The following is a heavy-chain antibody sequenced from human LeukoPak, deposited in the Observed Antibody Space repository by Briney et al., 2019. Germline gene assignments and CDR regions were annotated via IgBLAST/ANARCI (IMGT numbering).Heavy chain of an antibody. CDR1: GYTFTGYY. V-gene: IGHV1-2*02. CDR3: ARVPGYSYGSRDNWFDP. D-gene: IGHD5-18*01. Sequence: GASVKVSCKASGYTFTGYYMHWVRQAPGQGLEWMGWINPNSGGTNYAQKFQGRVTMTRDTSISTAYMELSRLRSDDTAVYYCARVPGYSYGSRDNWFDPWGQGTLVTVSS. J-gene: IGHJ5*02. CDR2: INPNSGGT.